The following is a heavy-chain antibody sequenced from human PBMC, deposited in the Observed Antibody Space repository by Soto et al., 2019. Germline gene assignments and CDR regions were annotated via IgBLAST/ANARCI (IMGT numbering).Heavy chain of an antibody. J-gene: IGHJ4*02. CDR2: ISAYNGNT. V-gene: IGHV1-18*01. Sequence: ASVKVSCKASGYTFTAQYLHWVRQAPGQGLEWMGWISAYNGNTNYAQKLQGRVTMTTDTSTSTAYMELRSLRSDDTAVYYCARVNTAMYFGYWGQGTLVTVSS. CDR1: GYTFTAQY. CDR3: ARVNTAMYFGY. D-gene: IGHD5-18*01.